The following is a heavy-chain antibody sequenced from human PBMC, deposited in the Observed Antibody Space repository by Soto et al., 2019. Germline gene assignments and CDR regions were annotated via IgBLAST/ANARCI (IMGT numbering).Heavy chain of an antibody. Sequence: SETLSLTCAVYGGSFSGYYWSWIRQPPGKGLEWIGYIYYSGSTNYNPSLKSRVTISVDTSKNQFSLKLSSVTAADTAVYYCARALPELGFDPWGQGTLVTVSS. CDR1: GGSFSGYY. J-gene: IGHJ5*02. V-gene: IGHV4-59*01. D-gene: IGHD3-10*01. CDR2: IYYSGST. CDR3: ARALPELGFDP.